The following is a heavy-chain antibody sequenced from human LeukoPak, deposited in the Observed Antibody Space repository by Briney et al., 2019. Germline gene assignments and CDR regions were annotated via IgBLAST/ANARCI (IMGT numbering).Heavy chain of an antibody. CDR2: IYSSETT. Sequence: SETLSLTCTVSGGSITGYHWSWIRQPPGKGLEWIGYIYSSETTNYKPSLKSRVTISADTSKNQISLKLTSVTAADTAIYYCARSNDLHIWGQGTMVTVSS. CDR1: GGSITGYH. J-gene: IGHJ3*02. D-gene: IGHD2-8*01. CDR3: ARSNDLHI. V-gene: IGHV4-4*08.